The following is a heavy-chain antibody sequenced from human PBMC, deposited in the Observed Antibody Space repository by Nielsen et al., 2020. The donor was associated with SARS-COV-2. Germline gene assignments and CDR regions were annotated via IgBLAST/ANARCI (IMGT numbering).Heavy chain of an antibody. Sequence: GGSLRLSCAASGFTFSSYGMSWVRQAPGKGLEWVSSISSSSSYIYYADSVKGRFTISRDNAKNSLYLQMNSLRAEDTAVYYCARDATAGAGTIGGHYYYYGMDVWGQGTTVIVSS. CDR3: ARDATAGAGTIGGHYYYYGMDV. J-gene: IGHJ6*02. D-gene: IGHD1-1*01. V-gene: IGHV3-21*01. CDR2: ISSSSSYI. CDR1: GFTFSSYG.